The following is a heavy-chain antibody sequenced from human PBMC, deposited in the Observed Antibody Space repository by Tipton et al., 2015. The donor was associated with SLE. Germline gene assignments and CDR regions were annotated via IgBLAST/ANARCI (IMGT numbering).Heavy chain of an antibody. J-gene: IGHJ4*02. CDR1: GLMFKTYW. D-gene: IGHD2-15*01. Sequence: SLRLSCADSGLMFKTYWMSWVRLAPGKGLEWVANINHDASEKYYADSVRGRFAISRDNSKNTLYLQMNSLRAEDTAVYYCARVGWQLYYFDYWGQGTLVTVSS. CDR2: INHDASEK. V-gene: IGHV3-7*03. CDR3: ARVGWQLYYFDY.